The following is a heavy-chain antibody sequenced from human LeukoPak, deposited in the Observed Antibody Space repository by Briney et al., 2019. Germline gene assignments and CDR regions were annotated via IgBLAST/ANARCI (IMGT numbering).Heavy chain of an antibody. CDR2: IYSDGST. CDR1: GDSISGYY. J-gene: IGHJ4*02. Sequence: PSETLSLTCTVSGDSISGYYWTWIRQPADKGLEWIGRIYSDGSTSYNPSLKSRITMSLDTSKNQFSLKLSSVTAADTAVYYCARGRYYYDSSGYSLGYWGQGTLVTVSS. D-gene: IGHD3-22*01. V-gene: IGHV4-4*07. CDR3: ARGRYYYDSSGYSLGY.